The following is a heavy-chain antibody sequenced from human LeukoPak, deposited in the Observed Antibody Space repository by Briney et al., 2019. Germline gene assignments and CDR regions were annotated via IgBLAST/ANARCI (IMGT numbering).Heavy chain of an antibody. V-gene: IGHV3-23*01. CDR2: ISGSGGST. CDR1: GFTFSSYA. CDR3: AKEPEWGLWKYYFDY. Sequence: PGGSLRLSCAASGFTFSSYAMSWVRQAPGKGLEWVSAISGSGGSTYYADSVKGRYTISRDNSKNTLYLQMNSLRAEDTAVYYCAKEPEWGLWKYYFDYWGQGTLVTVSS. J-gene: IGHJ4*02. D-gene: IGHD4/OR15-4a*01.